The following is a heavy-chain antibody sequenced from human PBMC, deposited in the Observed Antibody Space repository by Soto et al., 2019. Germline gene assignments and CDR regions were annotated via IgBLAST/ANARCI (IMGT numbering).Heavy chain of an antibody. CDR3: ARAVTIFWRVAFAI. V-gene: IGHV4-38-2*01. CDR1: GYSISSGYY. CDR2: IYHSGST. Sequence: PSETLSLTCAVSGYSISSGYYWGWIRQPPGKGLEWIGSIYHSGSTYYNPSLKSRVTISVDTSKNQFSLKLSSVTAADPAVYYCARAVTIFWRVAFAIWGQGTMVTVSS. D-gene: IGHD3-9*01. J-gene: IGHJ3*02.